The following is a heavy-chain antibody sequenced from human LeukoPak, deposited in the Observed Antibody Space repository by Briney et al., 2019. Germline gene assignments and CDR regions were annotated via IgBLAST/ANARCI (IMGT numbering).Heavy chain of an antibody. CDR3: ARDRATGIAAAGDDY. V-gene: IGHV1-2*02. Sequence: ASVKVSCKASGYTFTGYYMHWVRQAPGQGLQWMGWINPKSGGTNYAQKFQGRVTMTRDTSISTAYMELSRLRSDDTAVYYCARDRATGIAAAGDDYWGQGTLVTVSS. D-gene: IGHD6-13*01. J-gene: IGHJ4*02. CDR1: GYTFTGYY. CDR2: INPKSGGT.